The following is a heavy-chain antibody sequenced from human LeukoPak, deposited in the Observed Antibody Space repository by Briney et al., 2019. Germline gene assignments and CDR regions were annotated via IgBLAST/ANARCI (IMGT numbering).Heavy chain of an antibody. Sequence: PSETLSLTCAVYGGSFSGYYWSWIRQPPGKGLEWIGEINHSGSTNYNPSLKSRVTISVDTSKNQFSLKLSSVTAADTAVYYCARGGGSYSSAFGIWGQGTMVTVSS. D-gene: IGHD1-26*01. CDR2: INHSGST. CDR1: GGSFSGYY. J-gene: IGHJ3*02. CDR3: ARGGGSYSSAFGI. V-gene: IGHV4-34*01.